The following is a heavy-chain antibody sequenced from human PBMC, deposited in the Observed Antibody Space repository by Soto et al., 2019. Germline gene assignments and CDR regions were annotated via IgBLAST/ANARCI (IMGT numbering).Heavy chain of an antibody. CDR2: IYTSGST. Sequence: SETLSLTSTVSGGSISSYYWSWIRQPAGKGLEWIGRIYTSGSTNYNPSLKSRVTMSVDTSKNQFSLKLSSVTAADTAVYYCARFSPKLQASDYWGQGTLVTVSS. V-gene: IGHV4-4*07. CDR1: GGSISSYY. D-gene: IGHD1-1*01. J-gene: IGHJ4*02. CDR3: ARFSPKLQASDY.